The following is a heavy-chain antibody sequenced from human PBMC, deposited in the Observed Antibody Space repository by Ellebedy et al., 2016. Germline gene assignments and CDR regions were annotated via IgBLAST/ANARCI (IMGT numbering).Heavy chain of an antibody. J-gene: IGHJ3*02. CDR2: IKSKIDGGTI. V-gene: IGHV3-15*01. CDR3: VRYFDLPTHAFVM. Sequence: GESLKISCAASGFTVSTNYMSWVRQAPGKGLEWVGRIKSKIDGGTIDYAEPVKGRFSISRDDSKSKLYLKMNNLKGEDTGVYYCVRYFDLPTHAFVMWGQGTLVTVSS. CDR1: GFTVSTNY. D-gene: IGHD3-9*01.